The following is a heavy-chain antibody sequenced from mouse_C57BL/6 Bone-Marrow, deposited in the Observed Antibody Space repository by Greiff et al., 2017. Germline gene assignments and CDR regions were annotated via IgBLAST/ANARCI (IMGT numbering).Heavy chain of an antibody. Sequence: EVQLQESVAELVRPGASVKLSCTASGFNIKNTYMHWVKQRPEQGLEWIGRIDPANGNTKYAPKFQGKATITADTSSNTAYLQLSSLTSEDTAIYYCARQRDYDPSWDWFAYWGQGTLVTVSA. CDR1: GFNIKNTY. CDR3: ARQRDYDPSWDWFAY. D-gene: IGHD2-4*01. J-gene: IGHJ3*01. V-gene: IGHV14-3*01. CDR2: IDPANGNT.